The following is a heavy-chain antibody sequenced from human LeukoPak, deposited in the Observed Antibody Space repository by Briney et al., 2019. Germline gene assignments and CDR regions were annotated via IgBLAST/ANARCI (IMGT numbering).Heavy chain of an antibody. CDR1: GGSISSGSYY. V-gene: IGHV4-61*02. D-gene: IGHD6-19*01. Sequence: SETLSLTCTVSGGSISSGSYYWSWIRQPAGKGLEWIGRIYTSGSTNYNPSLKSRVTISVDTSKNQFSLKLSSVTAADTAVYYCARVSPGIAVVSWGQGTLVTVSS. CDR2: IYTSGST. J-gene: IGHJ4*02. CDR3: ARVSPGIAVVS.